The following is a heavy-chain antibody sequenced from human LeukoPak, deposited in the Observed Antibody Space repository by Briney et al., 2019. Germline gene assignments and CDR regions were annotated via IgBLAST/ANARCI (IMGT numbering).Heavy chain of an antibody. CDR3: ARRCSSNSCPFDY. V-gene: IGHV5-10-1*01. Sequence: GESLKISCKGSGYSFTSYWISWVRQMPGKGLEWMGRIDPSDSYTNYSPSFQGYVTLSADKSISTAYLQWSSLKASDTAMYYCARRCSSNSCPFDYWGQGTLVTVSS. J-gene: IGHJ4*02. CDR2: IDPSDSYT. CDR1: GYSFTSYW. D-gene: IGHD2-2*01.